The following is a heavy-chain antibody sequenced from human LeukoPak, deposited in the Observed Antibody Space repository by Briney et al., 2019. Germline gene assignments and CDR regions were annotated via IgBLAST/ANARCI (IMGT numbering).Heavy chain of an antibody. Sequence: GRSLRLSCAASGFTFSSYAMHWVRQAPGKGLEWVAVISYDGSNKYYADSVKGRFTIPRDNSKNTLYLQMNSLRAEDTAVYYCARAPYGSGYFDYWGQGTLVTVSS. V-gene: IGHV3-30*01. CDR3: ARAPYGSGYFDY. CDR1: GFTFSSYA. D-gene: IGHD3-10*01. J-gene: IGHJ4*02. CDR2: ISYDGSNK.